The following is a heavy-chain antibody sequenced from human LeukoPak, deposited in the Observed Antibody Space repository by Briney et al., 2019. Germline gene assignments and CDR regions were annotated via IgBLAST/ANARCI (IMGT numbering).Heavy chain of an antibody. D-gene: IGHD2-2*01. CDR3: ARLGYCSSTSCFDY. Sequence: ASVKVSCKASGGTFSSYAISWVRQAPGQGVEWMGRIIPILGIANYAQKFQGRVTITADKSTSTAYMELSSLRSEDTAAYHCARLGYCSSTSCFDYWGQGTLVTVSS. V-gene: IGHV1-69*04. CDR2: IIPILGIA. CDR1: GGTFSSYA. J-gene: IGHJ4*02.